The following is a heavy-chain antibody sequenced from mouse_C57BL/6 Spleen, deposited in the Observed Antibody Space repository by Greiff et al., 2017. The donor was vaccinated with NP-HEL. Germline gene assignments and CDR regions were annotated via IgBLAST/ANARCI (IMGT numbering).Heavy chain of an antibody. J-gene: IGHJ2*01. CDR3: TRDKGYGSRVFDY. D-gene: IGHD1-1*01. CDR2: ISSGGDYI. V-gene: IGHV5-9-1*02. CDR1: GFTFSSYA. Sequence: EVMLVESGEGLVKPGGSLKLSCAASGFTFSSYAMSWVRQTPEKRLEWVAYISSGGDYIYYADTVKGRFPISRDNARNTLYLQMSSLKSEDTALYYCTRDKGYGSRVFDYWGQGTTLTVSS.